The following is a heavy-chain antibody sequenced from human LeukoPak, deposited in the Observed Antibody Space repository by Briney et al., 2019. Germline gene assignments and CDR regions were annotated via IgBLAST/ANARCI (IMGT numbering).Heavy chain of an antibody. V-gene: IGHV4-34*01. J-gene: IGHJ6*02. CDR3: ARAPQWLVLGGYYGMDV. CDR1: GGSFSGYY. CDR2: INHSGST. D-gene: IGHD6-19*01. Sequence: SETLSLTCAVYGGSFSGYYWSWIRQPPGKGLEWIGEINHSGSTNYNPSLKSRVTISVDTSKNQFSLKLSSVTAADTAVYYCARAPQWLVLGGYYGMDVWGQGTTVTVS.